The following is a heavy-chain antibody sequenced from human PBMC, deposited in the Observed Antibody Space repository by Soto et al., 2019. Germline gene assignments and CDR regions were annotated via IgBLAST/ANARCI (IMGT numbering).Heavy chain of an antibody. V-gene: IGHV3-48*04. CDR2: ISSSSSTI. CDR3: ARDEVVVAATPGLSLIYYYYGMDV. Sequence: GRSLRLSCAASGFTFSSYSMNWVRQAPGKGLEWVSYISSSSSTIYYADSVKGRFTISRDNAKNTLYLQMNSLRAEDTAVYYCARDEVVVAATPGLSLIYYYYGMDVWGQGTTVTVSS. J-gene: IGHJ6*02. D-gene: IGHD2-15*01. CDR1: GFTFSSYS.